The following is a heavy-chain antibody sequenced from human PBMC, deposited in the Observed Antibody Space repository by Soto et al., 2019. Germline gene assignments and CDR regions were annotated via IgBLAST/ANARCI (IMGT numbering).Heavy chain of an antibody. D-gene: IGHD2-2*01. CDR2: ISYDGSNK. CDR1: GFTFSSYG. Sequence: GGSLRLSCAASGFTFSSYGMHWVRQAPGKGLEWVAVISYDGSNKYYADSVKGRFTISRDNSKNTLYLQMNSLRAEDTAVYYCAKAFQLDEYQLLCWSPSSDCYPVCMDVWGKGTTVTVSS. J-gene: IGHJ6*03. CDR3: AKAFQLDEYQLLCWSPSSDCYPVCMDV. V-gene: IGHV3-30*18.